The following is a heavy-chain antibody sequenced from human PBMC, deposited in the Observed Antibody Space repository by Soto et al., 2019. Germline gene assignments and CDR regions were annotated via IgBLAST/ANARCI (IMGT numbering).Heavy chain of an antibody. CDR1: GGSFSGYY. J-gene: IGHJ6*02. CDR3: ASEDTAMDRWDYYGVDV. Sequence: SETLSLTCAVYGGSFSGYYWSWIRQPPGKGLEWIGEINHSGSTNYNPSLKSRVTISVDTSKNQFSLKLSSVTAADTAVYYCASEDTAMDRWDYYGVDVWGQGTTVTVSS. V-gene: IGHV4-34*01. CDR2: INHSGST. D-gene: IGHD5-18*01.